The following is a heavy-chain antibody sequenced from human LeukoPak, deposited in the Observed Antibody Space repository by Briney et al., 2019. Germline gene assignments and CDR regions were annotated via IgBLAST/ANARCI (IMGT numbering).Heavy chain of an antibody. Sequence: ASVNVSCKASGYTFTGHYIYWARQAPGQGPEWMGWVGPDSGGTKYAQNFQGRVTMTRDTSISTAYMEVRGLRSDDTAVYFCAKGHYGMDVWGQGTTVTVSS. V-gene: IGHV1-2*02. CDR2: VGPDSGGT. CDR3: AKGHYGMDV. J-gene: IGHJ6*02. CDR1: GYTFTGHY.